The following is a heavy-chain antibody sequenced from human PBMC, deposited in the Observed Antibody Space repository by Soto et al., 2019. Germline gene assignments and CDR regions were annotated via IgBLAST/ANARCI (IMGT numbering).Heavy chain of an antibody. Sequence: GGSLRLSCAASGFTFSSYDMHWARQATGKGLEWVSAIGTAGDPYYPGSVKGRFTISRENAKNSLYLQMNSLRAGDTAVYYCARGGYSSGWYGAYYYYGMDVWGQGTTVTVSS. CDR2: IGTAGDP. CDR3: ARGGYSSGWYGAYYYYGMDV. CDR1: GFTFSSYD. D-gene: IGHD6-19*01. V-gene: IGHV3-13*05. J-gene: IGHJ6*02.